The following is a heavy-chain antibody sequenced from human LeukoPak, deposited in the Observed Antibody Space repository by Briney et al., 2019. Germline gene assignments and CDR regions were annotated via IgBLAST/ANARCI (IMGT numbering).Heavy chain of an antibody. V-gene: IGHV3-30*03. CDR3: ARGLLWFGEVVDYFDY. D-gene: IGHD3-10*01. J-gene: IGHJ4*02. CDR1: GFTFSSYS. CDR2: ISYDGRSK. Sequence: GGSLRLSCAASGFTFSSYSMNWVRQAPGKGLEWVAIISYDGRSKYSADSVKGRFTISRDNSKNTLYLQMNSLRAEDTAVYYCARGLLWFGEVVDYFDYWGQGTLVTVSS.